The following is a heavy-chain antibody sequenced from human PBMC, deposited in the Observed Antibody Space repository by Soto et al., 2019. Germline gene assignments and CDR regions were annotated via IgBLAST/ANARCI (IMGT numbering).Heavy chain of an antibody. D-gene: IGHD5-12*01. V-gene: IGHV5-51*01. J-gene: IGHJ2*01. CDR3: ARLPGGGQYSGYDWYFDL. CDR1: GYSFTSYW. CDR2: IYPGDSDT. Sequence: GESLKISCKGSGYSFTSYWIGWVRQMPGKGLEWMGIIYPGDSDTRYSTSFQGQGTISADKSISTAYLQWSSLKASDTAMYYCARLPGGGQYSGYDWYFDLWGRGTLVTVSS.